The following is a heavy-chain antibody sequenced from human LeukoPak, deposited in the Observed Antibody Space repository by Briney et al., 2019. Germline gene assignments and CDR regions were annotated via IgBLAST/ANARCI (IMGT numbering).Heavy chain of an antibody. D-gene: IGHD6-13*01. Sequence: GRSLRLSCAASGFTFSSYSMNWVRQAPGKGPEWVSVIYSGGSTYYADSVKGRFTISRDNSKNTLYLQMNSLRAEDTAVYHCARVDSRTAQFDYWGQGTLVTVSS. J-gene: IGHJ4*02. V-gene: IGHV3-66*01. CDR2: IYSGGST. CDR3: ARVDSRTAQFDY. CDR1: GFTFSSYS.